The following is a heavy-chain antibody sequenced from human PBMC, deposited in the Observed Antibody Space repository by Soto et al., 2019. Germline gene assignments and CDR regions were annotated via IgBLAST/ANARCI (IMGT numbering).Heavy chain of an antibody. D-gene: IGHD1-1*01. Sequence: QVQLVQSGAEVQKPGASVKLSCKASGYTLTNYYMHWVRQAPGQGLEWMGMINPTGESTTYAQNLQGRVTMTRDTSTSTVYMELSSLRSEDTALYYCASGNLGYWGQGTLVTVSS. V-gene: IGHV1-46*03. J-gene: IGHJ4*02. CDR1: GYTLTNYY. CDR2: INPTGEST. CDR3: ASGNLGY.